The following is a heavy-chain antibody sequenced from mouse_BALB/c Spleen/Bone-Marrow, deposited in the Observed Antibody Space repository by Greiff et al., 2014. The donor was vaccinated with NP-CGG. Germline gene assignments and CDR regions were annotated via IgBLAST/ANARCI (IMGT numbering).Heavy chain of an antibody. CDR2: IWSGGSK. V-gene: IGHV2-2*02. CDR3: GKADGFYDY. CDR1: GFSLTNFG. Sequence: VKLMESGPGLVQPSQSLSITCTVSGFSLTNFGVHWVRQSPGKGLEWLGVIWSGGSKEYNAAIITRLSIRKDNSKSQVFFKMNSLRDNDTAIYYCGKADGFYDYWGQGTPLTVSS. J-gene: IGHJ2*01. D-gene: IGHD2-3*01.